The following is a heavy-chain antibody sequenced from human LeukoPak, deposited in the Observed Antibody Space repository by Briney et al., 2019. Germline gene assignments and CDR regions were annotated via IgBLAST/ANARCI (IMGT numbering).Heavy chain of an antibody. Sequence: GGSLRLSCAASGFTFSSYAMSWGRHPPGTGQELVSAISGSGGSTYYADSVKGRFTISRDNSKNTLYLQMNSLRAEDTAVYYCAKSDHGFWYFDLWGRGTLVTVSS. D-gene: IGHD1-14*01. V-gene: IGHV3-23*01. J-gene: IGHJ2*01. CDR3: AKSDHGFWYFDL. CDR2: ISGSGGST. CDR1: GFTFSSYA.